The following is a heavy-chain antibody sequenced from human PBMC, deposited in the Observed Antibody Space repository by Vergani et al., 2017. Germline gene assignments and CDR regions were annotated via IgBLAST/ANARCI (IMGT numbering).Heavy chain of an antibody. CDR3: ARDYGSGPPQSRRLLYDIGWFDP. CDR1: GFTFRTNG. V-gene: IGHV3-30*02. Sequence: QVQLVESGGGVVQPGGSLRLSCATSGFTFRTNGFHWVRQAPGKGLEWVAFLRSEGNEYYADSVKGRFTISRDNANNLVYLQMSSVGADDTAVYYCARDYGSGPPQSRRLLYDIGWFDPWGQGTLVTVSS. D-gene: IGHD3-16*01. CDR2: LRSEGNE. J-gene: IGHJ5*02.